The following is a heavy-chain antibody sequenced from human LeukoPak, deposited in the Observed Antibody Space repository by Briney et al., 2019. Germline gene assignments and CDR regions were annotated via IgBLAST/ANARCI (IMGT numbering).Heavy chain of an antibody. V-gene: IGHV4-39*07. CDR2: IYYSGST. CDR1: GGSMSSTSY. D-gene: IGHD3-9*01. J-gene: IGHJ4*02. Sequence: SETLSLTCTVSGGSMSSTSYWGWIRQPPGKGLEWIGSIYYSGSTYYHPSLKSRVTISVDTSKNQFSLKLSSVTAADTAVYYCARGLRYYDILTGYYTYYFDYWGQGTLVTVSS. CDR3: ARGLRYYDILTGYYTYYFDY.